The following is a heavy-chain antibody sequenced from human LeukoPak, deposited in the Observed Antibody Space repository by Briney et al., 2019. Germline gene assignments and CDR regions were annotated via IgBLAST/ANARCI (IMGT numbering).Heavy chain of an antibody. Sequence: GGSLRLSCAASGFTFSSYEMNWVRQAPGKGLEWVSYISSSGSTIYYADSVKGRFTISRDNAKNSLYLQMNSLRAEDTAVYYCARIAAAGYYYGMDVWGQETTVTVSS. CDR3: ARIAAAGYYYGMDV. CDR1: GFTFSSYE. V-gene: IGHV3-48*03. CDR2: ISSSGSTI. J-gene: IGHJ6*02. D-gene: IGHD6-13*01.